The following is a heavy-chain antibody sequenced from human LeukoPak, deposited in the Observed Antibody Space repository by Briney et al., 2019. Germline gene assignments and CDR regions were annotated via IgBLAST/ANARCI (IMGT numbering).Heavy chain of an antibody. CDR3: ARDGRRRDYCDSGSCYWYFDL. V-gene: IGHV3-21*01. J-gene: IGHJ2*01. CDR2: ISSSSSYI. Sequence: GGSLRLSRAASGFSFSSYTMNWVRQAPGKGLEWASSISSSSSYIYYADSLKGRFTISRDNAKNSLYLQMNSLRAEDTAVYYCARDGRRRDYCDSGSCYWYFDLWGRGTLVTVSS. CDR1: GFSFSSYT. D-gene: IGHD2-15*01.